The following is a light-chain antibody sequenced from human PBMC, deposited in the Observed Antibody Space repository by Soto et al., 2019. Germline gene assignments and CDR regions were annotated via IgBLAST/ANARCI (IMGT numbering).Light chain of an antibody. V-gene: IGKV3-15*01. J-gene: IGKJ2*01. CDR2: GAS. Sequence: EIVMTQSPANLSVSPGERATLSCRASQSVSSNLAWYQQKPGQGPRLLIYGASTRATGIPARLSGSGSGTEYTLTISSLQSEDFAVYSCQQYNKWPPYTFGQGTKVEIK. CDR1: QSVSSN. CDR3: QQYNKWPPYT.